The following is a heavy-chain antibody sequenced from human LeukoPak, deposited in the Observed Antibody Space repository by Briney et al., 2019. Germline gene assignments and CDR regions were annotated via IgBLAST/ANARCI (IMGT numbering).Heavy chain of an antibody. J-gene: IGHJ4*02. CDR2: IRSKANSYAT. CDR3: TPITEAAAGTFDY. Sequence: PGGSLRLSCAASGFTFGGSAMHWVRQASGKGLEWVGRIRSKANSYATAYAASVKGRFTISRDDSKNTAYLQMNSLKTEDTAFYYCTPITEAAAGTFDYWGQGTLVTVSS. V-gene: IGHV3-73*01. CDR1: GFTFGGSA. D-gene: IGHD6-13*01.